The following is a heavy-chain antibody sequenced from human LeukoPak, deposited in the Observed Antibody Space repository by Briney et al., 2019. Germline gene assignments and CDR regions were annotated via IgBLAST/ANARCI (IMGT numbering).Heavy chain of an antibody. Sequence: GGSLRLSCAASGFTFSGSAMHWVRQASGKGLEWVGRIRSKANSYATAYAASVKGRFTISRDDSKNTAYLQMNSLKTEDTAVYYCTRHGSGADTFLDYWGQGTLVTVSS. CDR3: TRHGSGADTFLDY. D-gene: IGHD3-10*01. J-gene: IGHJ4*02. V-gene: IGHV3-73*01. CDR2: IRSKANSYAT. CDR1: GFTFSGSA.